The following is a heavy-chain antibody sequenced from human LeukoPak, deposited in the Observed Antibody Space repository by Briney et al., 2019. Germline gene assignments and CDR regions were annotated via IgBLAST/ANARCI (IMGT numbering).Heavy chain of an antibody. CDR2: ISAYNGNT. Sequence: ASVKVSCKASGYTFTSYGISWVRQAPGQGLEWMGWISAYNGNTNYAQKLQGRVTMTTDTSTSTAYMELRSLRSDDTAVYYCARVGRGGYCSGTSCYVDDYWGQGTLVTVSS. CDR3: ARVGRGGYCSGTSCYVDDY. V-gene: IGHV1-18*01. CDR1: GYTFTSYG. D-gene: IGHD2-2*01. J-gene: IGHJ4*02.